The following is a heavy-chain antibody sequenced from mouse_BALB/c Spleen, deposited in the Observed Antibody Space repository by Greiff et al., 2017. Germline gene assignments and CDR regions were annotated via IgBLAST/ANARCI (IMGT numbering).Heavy chain of an antibody. D-gene: IGHD1-1*01. V-gene: IGHV1S81*02. J-gene: IGHJ2*01. CDR3: TRSGDFTTVVAQDFDY. Sequence: QLQQPGAGLVKPGASVKLSCKASGYTFTSYYMYWVKQRPGQGLEWIGGINPSNGGTNFNEKFKSKATLTVDKSSSTAYMQLSSLTSEDSAVYYCTRSGDFTTVVAQDFDYWGQGTTLTVSS. CDR2: INPSNGGT. CDR1: GYTFTSYY.